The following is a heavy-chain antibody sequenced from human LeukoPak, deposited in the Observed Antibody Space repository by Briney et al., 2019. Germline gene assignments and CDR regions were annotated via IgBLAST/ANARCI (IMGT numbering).Heavy chain of an antibody. V-gene: IGHV1-2*02. CDR3: ARDGVYSTNFDAFDI. CDR1: GYTFTAYY. J-gene: IGHJ3*02. Sequence: ASVKVSCMASGYTFTAYYLHWVRQAPGRGLEWMGWISPNSGATKLAQRFQGRVTLTRDTSISTAYMELSRLTSDDTAVYYCARDGVYSTNFDAFDIWGQGTMVTVSS. D-gene: IGHD6-13*01. CDR2: ISPNSGAT.